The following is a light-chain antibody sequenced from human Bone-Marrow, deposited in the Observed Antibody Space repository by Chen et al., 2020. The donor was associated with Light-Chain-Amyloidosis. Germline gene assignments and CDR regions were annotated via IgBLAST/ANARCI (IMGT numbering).Light chain of an antibody. J-gene: IGLJ2*01. V-gene: IGLV3-25*03. CDR2: KDS. Sequence: SYELTQPPSVSVSPGQTARITCSGDALPKQYAYWYQQKPGQAPVLVIDKDSERPSGIPERFSGSSSGKTVTLTNSGVQAEDEADYYCQSADSSGTVVFGGGTKLTVL. CDR1: ALPKQY. CDR3: QSADSSGTVV.